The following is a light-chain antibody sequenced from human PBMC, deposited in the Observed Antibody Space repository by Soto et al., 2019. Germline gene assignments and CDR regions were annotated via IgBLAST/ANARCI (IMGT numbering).Light chain of an antibody. Sequence: VLTQSPGSLSLSPGDRATLSCRASQRVSGSSLAWYQQKPGQAPRLLIYGGSNRATGVPDRFSGSVSGADFTLTISRVEPEDFAVYHCQQYGNSPSFGQGTKLEIK. CDR1: QRVSGSS. CDR2: GGS. CDR3: QQYGNSPS. J-gene: IGKJ2*01. V-gene: IGKV3-20*01.